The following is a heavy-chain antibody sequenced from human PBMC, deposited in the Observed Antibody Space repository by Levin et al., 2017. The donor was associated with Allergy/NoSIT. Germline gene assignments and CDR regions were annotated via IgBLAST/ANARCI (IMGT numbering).Heavy chain of an antibody. CDR3: ASTVSFYDFWTGPYYYGMDV. D-gene: IGHD3-3*01. J-gene: IGHJ6*02. CDR2: ISSSSSHI. CDR1: GFSFSTYS. V-gene: IGHV3-21*01. Sequence: PGGSLRLSCAASGFSFSTYSMNWVRQAPGKGLEWVSSISSSSSHIYYADSVKGRFTISRDNAKNALYLQMSSLRAEDTAVYYCASTVSFYDFWTGPYYYGMDVWGQGTTVTVSS.